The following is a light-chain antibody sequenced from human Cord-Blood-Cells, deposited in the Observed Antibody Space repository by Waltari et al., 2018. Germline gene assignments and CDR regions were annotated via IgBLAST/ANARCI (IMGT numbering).Light chain of an antibody. CDR2: QDS. V-gene: IGLV3-1*01. J-gene: IGLJ2*01. CDR1: NLGATY. CDR3: QAWDSSTVV. Sequence: SSELTQPPSVSVSPGQTASITCSGDNLGATYACWYQQKPGQSPVLVIYQDSKRPSGIPERFSGSNSGNTATLTISGTQAMDEADYYCQAWDSSTVVFGGGTKLTVL.